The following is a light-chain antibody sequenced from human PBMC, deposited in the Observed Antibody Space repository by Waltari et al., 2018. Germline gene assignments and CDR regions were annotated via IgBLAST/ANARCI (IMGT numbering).Light chain of an antibody. CDR2: KIF. Sequence: DIVMTQTPLSSPVTPGQPASISCRSSQSRVHSDGNTYLRCLHQSPGQPPRLLIYKIFNRCSVLPERFSGSGAGTDSILKSSRLSADDVVVYYCMQNIQLPYTFGPGTKLEIK. CDR3: MQNIQLPYT. J-gene: IGKJ2*01. CDR1: QSRVHSDGNTY. V-gene: IGKV2-24*01.